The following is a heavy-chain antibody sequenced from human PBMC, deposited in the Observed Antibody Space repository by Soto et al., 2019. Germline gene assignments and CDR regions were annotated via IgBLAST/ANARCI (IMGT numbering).Heavy chain of an antibody. J-gene: IGHJ4*02. CDR1: GGSISSSSYY. Sequence: SETLSLTCTVSGGSISSSSYYWGWIRHPPGKGLEWIGYIYYSGSTNYNPSLKSRLTISVDTSKNQFSLKLRSVTAADTAVYYCARALRADYWGQATLVTVSS. V-gene: IGHV4-61*05. CDR2: IYYSGST. CDR3: ARALRADY.